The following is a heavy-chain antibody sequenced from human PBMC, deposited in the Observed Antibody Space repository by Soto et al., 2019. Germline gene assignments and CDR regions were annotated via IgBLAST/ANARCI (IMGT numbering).Heavy chain of an antibody. D-gene: IGHD3-10*01. J-gene: IGHJ5*02. CDR3: ARGGDYYNWFDP. CDR2: IYYSGST. CDR1: GGSISSYY. Sequence: LSLTCTVSGGSISSYYWSWIRQPPGKGLEWIGYIYYSGSTNYNPSLKSRVTISVDTSKNQFSLKLSSVTAADTAVYYCARGGDYYNWFDPWGQGTLVTVSS. V-gene: IGHV4-59*01.